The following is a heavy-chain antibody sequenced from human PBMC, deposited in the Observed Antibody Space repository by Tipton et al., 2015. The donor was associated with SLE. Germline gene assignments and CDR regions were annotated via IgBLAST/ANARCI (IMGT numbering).Heavy chain of an antibody. CDR1: GYSFNRFW. CDR3: ARPAAAGSYYYYGMDV. CDR2: IYPGDSDT. V-gene: IGHV5-51*03. Sequence: VQLVQSGAEVKKPGESLKISCKGSGYSFNRFWIGWVRQMPGKGLEWMGIIYPGDSDTTYSPSFQGQVTISADKSISSAYLQWSSLKASDTAMYYCARPAAAGSYYYYGMDVWGQGTTVTVSS. D-gene: IGHD6-13*01. J-gene: IGHJ6*02.